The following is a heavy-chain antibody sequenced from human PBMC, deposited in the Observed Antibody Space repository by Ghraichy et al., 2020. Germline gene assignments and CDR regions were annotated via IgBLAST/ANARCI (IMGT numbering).Heavy chain of an antibody. D-gene: IGHD3-3*01. J-gene: IGHJ4*02. CDR3: AKTDSSGDFDFWSGYFPLES. Sequence: GGSLRLSCAASGFSFSSFAMTWVRQPPRKGLQWVSIISGTDSRTYYADSVRGRFTISRDNSRNTLYLQMNSLRAEDTAVYYCAKTDSSGDFDFWSGYFPLESWGLGNLVTVSS. CDR1: GFSFSSFA. CDR2: ISGTDSRT. V-gene: IGHV3-23*01.